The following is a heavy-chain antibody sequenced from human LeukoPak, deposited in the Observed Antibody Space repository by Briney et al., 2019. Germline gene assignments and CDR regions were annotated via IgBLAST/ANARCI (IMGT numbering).Heavy chain of an antibody. J-gene: IGHJ4*02. D-gene: IGHD3-22*01. CDR1: GFTFSSYA. V-gene: IGHV3-30-3*01. CDR2: ISYDGSNK. Sequence: PGRSLRLSCAASGFTFSSYAMHWVRQAPGKGLEWVAVISYDGSNKYYADSVKGRFTISRDNSKNTLYLQMNSLRAEDTAVYYCASALYDSRPYDYWGQGTLVTVSS. CDR3: ASALYDSRPYDY.